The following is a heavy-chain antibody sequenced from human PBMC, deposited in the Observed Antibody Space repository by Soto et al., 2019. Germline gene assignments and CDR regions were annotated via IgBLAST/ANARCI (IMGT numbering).Heavy chain of an antibody. CDR2: INHSGST. V-gene: IGHV4-34*01. D-gene: IGHD3-22*01. Sequence: SETLSLTCAVYGGSFSGYYWSWIRQPPGKGLEWIGEINHSGSTNYNPSLKSQVTISVDTSKNQFSLKLSSVTAADTAVYYCARGQLYYYDISCYSRHYYGMDVWGQGTTVTVSS. J-gene: IGHJ6*02. CDR3: ARGQLYYYDISCYSRHYYGMDV. CDR1: GGSFSGYY.